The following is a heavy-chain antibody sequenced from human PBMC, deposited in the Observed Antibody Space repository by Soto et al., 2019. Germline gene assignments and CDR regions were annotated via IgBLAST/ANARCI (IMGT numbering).Heavy chain of an antibody. CDR3: AKAGRWDRGVIDY. Sequence: QVQLVESGGGVVQPGRSLRLSCAASGFTFSSYGMHWVRQAPGKGLESVAVISYDGSNKYYADSVKGRFTISRDNSKNTLYLQMNSLRAEDTAVYYCAKAGRWDRGVIDYWGQGTLVTVSS. CDR2: ISYDGSNK. CDR1: GFTFSSYG. D-gene: IGHD3-10*01. V-gene: IGHV3-30*18. J-gene: IGHJ4*02.